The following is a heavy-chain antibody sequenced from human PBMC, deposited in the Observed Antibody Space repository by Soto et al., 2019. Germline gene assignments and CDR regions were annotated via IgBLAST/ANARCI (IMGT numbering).Heavy chain of an antibody. V-gene: IGHV4-39*01. CDR1: GGSISSSSYY. Sequence: SETLSLTCSVSGGSISSSSYYWGWIRQPPGKGLEWLGNIYYSGSTYYNPSLKSRVTISVDTSKNQFSLKLSSVTAADTAVYYCARTLLIAVASNWFDPWGQGTLVTVSS. CDR3: ARTLLIAVASNWFDP. D-gene: IGHD6-19*01. CDR2: IYYSGST. J-gene: IGHJ5*02.